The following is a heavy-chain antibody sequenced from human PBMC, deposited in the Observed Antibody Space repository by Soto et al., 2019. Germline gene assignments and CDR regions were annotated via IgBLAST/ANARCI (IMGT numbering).Heavy chain of an antibody. J-gene: IGHJ4*02. CDR2: ISYDGTNK. CDR3: ARGDSNSWSDF. CDR1: GFTFRSYA. D-gene: IGHD6-13*01. Sequence: PGGSLRLSCAASGFTFRSYAMDWVRQAPGKGLEWVAVISYDGTNKYYADSVKGRFTISRDNSKNTLSLQMNSLRPDDTAVYYCARGDSNSWSDFWGQGTLVTVSS. V-gene: IGHV3-30*01.